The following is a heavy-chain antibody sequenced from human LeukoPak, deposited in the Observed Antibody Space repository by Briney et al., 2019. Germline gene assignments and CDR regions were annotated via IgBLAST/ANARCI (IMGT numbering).Heavy chain of an antibody. J-gene: IGHJ1*01. CDR3: ARGPSDSSGYYYDSAEYFQH. CDR2: INHSGST. D-gene: IGHD3-22*01. V-gene: IGHV4-34*01. CDR1: GGSFWGYY. Sequence: PSETLSLTCAVYGGSFWGYYWSWIRPPPGKGLEWIGEINHSGSTNYNPSLKSRVTISVDTSKNQFSLKLSSVAAAGTAVYYCARGPSDSSGYYYDSAEYFQHWGQGTLVTVSS.